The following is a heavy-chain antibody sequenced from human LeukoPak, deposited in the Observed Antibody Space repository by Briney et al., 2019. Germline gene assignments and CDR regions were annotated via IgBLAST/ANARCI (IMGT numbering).Heavy chain of an antibody. J-gene: IGHJ5*02. Sequence: SETLSLTCTVSGGSISSYYWSWIRQPPGKGLEWIGYIYYSGSTNYNPSLKSRVTISVDTSKNQFSLKLSSVTAADTAVYYCARVGSGPNWFDPWGQGTLVTVSS. CDR3: ARVGSGPNWFDP. CDR2: IYYSGST. D-gene: IGHD6-25*01. CDR1: GGSISSYY. V-gene: IGHV4-59*01.